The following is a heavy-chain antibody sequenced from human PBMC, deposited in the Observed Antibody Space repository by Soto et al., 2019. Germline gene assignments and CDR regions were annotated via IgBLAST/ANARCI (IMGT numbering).Heavy chain of an antibody. J-gene: IGHJ4*02. CDR1: GFTLSSYS. V-gene: IGHV3-21*01. D-gene: IGHD6-6*01. Sequence: PGGSLRLSCAASGFTLSSYSMNWVRQAPGKGLEWVSSISSSSSYIYYADSVKGRFTISRDNAKNSLYLQMNSLRAEDTAVYYCARDSSSSPLFDYWGQGTLVTVSS. CDR3: ARDSSSSPLFDY. CDR2: ISSSSSYI.